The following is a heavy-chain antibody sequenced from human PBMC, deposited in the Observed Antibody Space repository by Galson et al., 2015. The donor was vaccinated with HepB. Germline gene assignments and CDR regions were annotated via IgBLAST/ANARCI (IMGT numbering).Heavy chain of an antibody. J-gene: IGHJ6*02. CDR1: GFTFSSYG. CDR2: ISYDGSNK. V-gene: IGHV3-30*18. D-gene: IGHD3-16*02. Sequence: SLRLSCAASGFTFSSYGMHWVRQAPGKGLEWVAVISYDGSNKYYADSVKGRFTISRDNSKNTLYLQMNSLRAEDTAVYYCAKRVDDYVWGSYRDYYGMDVWGQGTTVTVSS. CDR3: AKRVDDYVWGSYRDYYGMDV.